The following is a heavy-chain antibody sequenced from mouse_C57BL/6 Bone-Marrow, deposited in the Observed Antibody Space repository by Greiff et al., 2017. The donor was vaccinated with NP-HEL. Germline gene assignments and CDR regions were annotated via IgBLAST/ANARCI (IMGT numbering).Heavy chain of an antibody. CDR2: IDPENGDT. D-gene: IGHD2-3*01. CDR1: GFNIKDDY. Sequence: EVQLQQSGAELVRPGASVKLSCTASGFNIKDDYMHWVKQRPEQGLEWIGWIDPENGDTEYASKFQGKATIPADTSSNTAYLQLSSLTSEDTAGYYCTTWGSYDVYYNWGQGTTLTVSS. V-gene: IGHV14-4*01. J-gene: IGHJ2*01. CDR3: TTWGSYDVYYN.